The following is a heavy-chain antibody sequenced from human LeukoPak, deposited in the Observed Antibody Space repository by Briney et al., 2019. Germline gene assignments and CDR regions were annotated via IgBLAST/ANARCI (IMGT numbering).Heavy chain of an antibody. V-gene: IGHV3-21*01. CDR1: GFTFSSYS. D-gene: IGHD5-18*01. Sequence: GGSLRLSCAASGFTFSSYSMNWVRQAPGKGLEWVSSISSSSSYIYYADSVKGRFTISRDNAKNSLYLQMNSLRAEDTAVYYCARPDADTAMVWYYWGQGTLVTVSS. J-gene: IGHJ4*02. CDR2: ISSSSSYI. CDR3: ARPDADTAMVWYY.